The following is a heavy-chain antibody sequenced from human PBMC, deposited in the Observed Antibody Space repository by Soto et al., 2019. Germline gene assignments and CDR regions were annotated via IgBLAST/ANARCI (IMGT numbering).Heavy chain of an antibody. CDR1: GYRFTSSW. CDR2: IYPGDSYT. J-gene: IGHJ4*02. CDR3: ARLPGIVAPGTVFLDN. V-gene: IGHV5-51*01. Sequence: PGESLKISCKASGYRFTSSWIGWVRQMPGKGLEWMGIIYPGDSYTRYRPSFQGQVTISADKSSSTAYLQWNSLQASDTAMYYCARLPGIVAPGTVFLDNWGQGTMVTVSS. D-gene: IGHD1-1*01.